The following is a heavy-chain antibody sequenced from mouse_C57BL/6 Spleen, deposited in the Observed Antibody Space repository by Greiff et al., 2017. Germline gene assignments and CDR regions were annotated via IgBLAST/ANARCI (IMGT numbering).Heavy chain of an antibody. Sequence: VQLQQSGPGLVKPSQSLSLTCSVTGYSITSGYYWNWIRQFPGNKLEWMGYISYDGSNNYNPSLKNRIAITRDTSKNQVFLKLNSVTTEDTATDYGAREVLRYWYFDVWCTGTTVTVSS. J-gene: IGHJ1*03. V-gene: IGHV3-6*01. D-gene: IGHD1-1*01. CDR3: AREVLRYWYFDV. CDR2: ISYDGSN. CDR1: GYSITSGYY.